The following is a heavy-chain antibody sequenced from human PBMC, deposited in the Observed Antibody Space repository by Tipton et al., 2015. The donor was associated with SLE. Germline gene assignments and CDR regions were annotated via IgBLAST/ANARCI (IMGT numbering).Heavy chain of an antibody. CDR1: GGSSSGHY. J-gene: IGHJ4*02. V-gene: IGHV4-34*01. D-gene: IGHD3-16*02. CDR2: IHDSGSS. CDR3: ARGRVDYIRGTYRPSSFDY. Sequence: TLSLTCAVNGGSSSGHYWSWIRQSPGKALEWIGDIHDSGSSNYNPSLKSRVSISVDTSKNQISLKLNSVTAADTAVYYCARGRVDYIRGTYRPSSFDYWGQGTQVTVSS.